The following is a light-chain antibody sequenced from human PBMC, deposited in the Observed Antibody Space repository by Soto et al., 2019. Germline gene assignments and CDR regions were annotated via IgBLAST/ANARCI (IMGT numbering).Light chain of an antibody. CDR2: NVN. V-gene: IGLV2-11*01. Sequence: QSVLTQPRSVSGSPGQSVTISCTGTSSDVGGSDFVSWYQQHPGKAPKLMIYNVNKRSSGVPDRFSGSKSGSTASLTVSGLQAEDEADYYCSSYAVTNIFVFGTGTKVTVL. CDR3: SSYAVTNIFV. CDR1: SSDVGGSDF. J-gene: IGLJ1*01.